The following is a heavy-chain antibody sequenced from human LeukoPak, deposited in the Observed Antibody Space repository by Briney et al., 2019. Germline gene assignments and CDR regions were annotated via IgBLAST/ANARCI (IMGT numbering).Heavy chain of an antibody. CDR3: ATQGYYESVAYLGY. J-gene: IGHJ4*02. CDR2: MNPNSGTS. V-gene: IGHV1-8*01. Sequence: GASVKVSCKASGYSFTSYNINWVRQATGQGLEWMGWMNPNSGTSGAAVKFQGRVSMTRNTSISTAFMELSSLRSEDTAVYYCATQGYYESVAYLGYWGQGTLVTVSS. D-gene: IGHD3-22*01. CDR1: GYSFTSYN.